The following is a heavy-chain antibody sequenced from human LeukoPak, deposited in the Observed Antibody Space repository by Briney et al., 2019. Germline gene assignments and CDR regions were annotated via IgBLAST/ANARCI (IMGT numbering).Heavy chain of an antibody. D-gene: IGHD3-10*01. J-gene: IGHJ4*02. CDR1: GYTFTSYG. CDR2: IGAYNGNT. V-gene: IGHV1-18*01. CDR3: ARDAPQLLWFGEFPDY. Sequence: ASVKVSCKASGYTFTSYGIIWLRQAPGQGLEWMGWIGAYNGNTNYAQKLQGRVTMTTDTSTSTAYMELRSLRSDDTAVYYCARDAPQLLWFGEFPDYWGQGTLVTVSS.